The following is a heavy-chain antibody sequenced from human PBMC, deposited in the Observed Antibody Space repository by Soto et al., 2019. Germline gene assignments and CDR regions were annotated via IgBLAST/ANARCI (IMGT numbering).Heavy chain of an antibody. Sequence: TSETLSLTCTVSVGSMSSYYWTWLRQSPGRGLEWIGYISYSGGTYYNPSLKSRVTISADTSKNQFSLRMNSMIAADTAVYYCARADPDASVGYWGQGTLVTVSS. D-gene: IGHD2-15*01. V-gene: IGHV4-59*01. J-gene: IGHJ4*02. CDR1: VGSMSSYY. CDR3: ARADPDASVGY. CDR2: ISYSGGT.